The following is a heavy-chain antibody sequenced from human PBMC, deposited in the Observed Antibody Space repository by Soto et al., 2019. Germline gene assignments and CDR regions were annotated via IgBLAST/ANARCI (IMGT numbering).Heavy chain of an antibody. J-gene: IGHJ4*02. CDR2: ISPNNGNT. D-gene: IGHD1-20*01. Sequence: ASVKVSCKASGYTYTTYFMHWVRQAPGQGLEWMGRISPNNGNTNYAQKLQGRVTMTTDTSTSTAYMELRSLRSDDTAVYYCARDLITQSDYWGQGTLVTVSS. CDR1: GYTYTTYF. V-gene: IGHV1-18*04. CDR3: ARDLITQSDY.